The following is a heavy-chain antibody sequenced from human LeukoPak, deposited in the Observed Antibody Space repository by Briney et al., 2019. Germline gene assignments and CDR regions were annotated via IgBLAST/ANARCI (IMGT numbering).Heavy chain of an antibody. CDR3: AKDQYDFWSGYYVGPGYYFDY. J-gene: IGHJ4*02. CDR1: GFTFSTYA. Sequence: PGGSLRLSCAASGFTFSTYAVTWVRQAPGKGLEWVSTISGSGGSTYYADSVKGRFTISRDNSKNTLYLQMNSLRAEDTAVYYCAKDQYDFWSGYYVGPGYYFDYWGQGTLVTVSS. V-gene: IGHV3-23*01. CDR2: ISGSGGST. D-gene: IGHD3-3*01.